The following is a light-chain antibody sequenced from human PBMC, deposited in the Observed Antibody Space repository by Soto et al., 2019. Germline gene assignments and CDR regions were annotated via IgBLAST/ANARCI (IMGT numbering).Light chain of an antibody. CDR3: QQRDDWRRGT. CDR2: DAS. Sequence: IVLTQSPATLSLSTGERATLSCRASQSVYRSLAWYQQKPGQAPRLPIYDASNRATGVPARFSGSGSGTDFTLTISSLEPEDFAVYYCQQRDDWRRGTFGQGTRLEIK. J-gene: IGKJ5*01. V-gene: IGKV3-11*01. CDR1: QSVYRS.